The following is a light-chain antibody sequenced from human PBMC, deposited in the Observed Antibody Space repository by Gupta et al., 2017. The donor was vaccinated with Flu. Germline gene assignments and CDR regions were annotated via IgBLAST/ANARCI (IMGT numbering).Light chain of an antibody. Sequence: SSNIGSNYVNWFQQLPGTAPKLLIYRNNQRPSGVPDRFSGSKSGTSASLAISGLRSEDEAHYYCAAWDDSLSGFYVFGTGTKVTVL. J-gene: IGLJ1*01. CDR2: RNN. CDR1: SSNIGSNY. V-gene: IGLV1-47*01. CDR3: AAWDDSLSGFYV.